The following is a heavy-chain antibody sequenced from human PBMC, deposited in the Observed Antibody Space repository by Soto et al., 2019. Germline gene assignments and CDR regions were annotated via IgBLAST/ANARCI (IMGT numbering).Heavy chain of an antibody. CDR1: GFTFSSYA. CDR2: ISIDGSNK. Sequence: GGSLRLSCAASGFTFSSYAIHWVRQAPGKGLEWVAIISIDGSNKYYADSVKGRFTISRDNSKNTLYLQMNSLRAEDTAVYYCARDQVGYVTGTIMSVYFDYLGQGTLVTVSS. CDR3: ARDQVGYVTGTIMSVYFDY. V-gene: IGHV3-30-3*01. D-gene: IGHD1-20*01. J-gene: IGHJ4*02.